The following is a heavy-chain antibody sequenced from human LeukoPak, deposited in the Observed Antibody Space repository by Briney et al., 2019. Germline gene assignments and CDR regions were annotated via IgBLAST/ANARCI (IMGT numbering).Heavy chain of an antibody. D-gene: IGHD3-22*01. V-gene: IGHV4-59*11. CDR3: ARLYDSSGYTNRLDP. J-gene: IGHJ5*02. CDR2: MYYSGST. CDR1: GGSISSHY. Sequence: SETLFLTCSVSGGSISSHYWSWIRQPPGKGLEWIGYMYYSGSTKYNPSLKSRVTISVDTSKNKFSLKLSSVTAADTAVYYCARLYDSSGYTNRLDPWGQGTLVTVSS.